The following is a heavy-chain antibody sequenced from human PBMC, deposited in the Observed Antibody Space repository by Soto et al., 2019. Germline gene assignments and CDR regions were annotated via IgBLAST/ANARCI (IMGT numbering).Heavy chain of an antibody. CDR2: IWYDGSNK. V-gene: IGHV3-33*01. D-gene: IGHD5-18*01. CDR3: ARDQGYSYSPYYYYGMDV. J-gene: IGHJ6*02. Sequence: QVQLVESGGGVVQPGRSLRLSCAASGFTFSSYGMHWVRQAPGKGLEGVAVIWYDGSNKYYADSVKGRFTISRDNSKNTLYLQRNSLRAEDTAVYYCARDQGYSYSPYYYYGMDVWGQGTTVTVSS. CDR1: GFTFSSYG.